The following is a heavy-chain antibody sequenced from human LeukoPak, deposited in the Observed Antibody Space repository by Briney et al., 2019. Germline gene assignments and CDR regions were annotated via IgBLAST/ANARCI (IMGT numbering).Heavy chain of an antibody. Sequence: GSLRLSCAASGFTLRDYYMSWIRQAPGKGLEWIGYIYYSGSTNYNPSLKSRVTISVDTSKNQFSLKLSSVTAADTAVYYCARRGYGSGSFNRYYFDYWGQGTLVTVSS. V-gene: IGHV4-59*08. J-gene: IGHJ4*02. CDR1: GFTLRDYY. CDR3: ARRGYGSGSFNRYYFDY. D-gene: IGHD3-10*01. CDR2: IYYSGST.